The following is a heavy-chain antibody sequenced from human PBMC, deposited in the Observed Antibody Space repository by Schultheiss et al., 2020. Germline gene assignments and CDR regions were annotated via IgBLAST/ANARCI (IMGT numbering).Heavy chain of an antibody. J-gene: IGHJ4*02. V-gene: IGHV1-2*06. D-gene: IGHD6-19*01. CDR2: INPNSGGT. CDR1: GYTFTGYY. Sequence: ASVKVSCKASGYTFTGYYMHWVRQAPGQGLEWMGRINPNSGGTNYAQKFQGRVTMTRDTSISTAYMELSRLRSDDTAVYYCARDRHSSGCGLDYWGQGTLVTVSS. CDR3: ARDRHSSGCGLDY.